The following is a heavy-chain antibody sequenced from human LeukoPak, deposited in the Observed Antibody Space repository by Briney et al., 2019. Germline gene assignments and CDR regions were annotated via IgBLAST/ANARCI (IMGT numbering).Heavy chain of an antibody. D-gene: IGHD3-9*01. J-gene: IGHJ4*02. V-gene: IGHV4-34*01. CDR3: GSRCYDILTGSNEY. CDR2: VNHSGST. CDR1: GGSFTGYY. Sequence: SETLSLTCAVYGGSFTGYYWSWVRQPPEKGLEWIGEVNHSGSTKYNPSLKSRVTISVDTSKNQFSLKLSSVTAADTAVYYCGSRCYDILTGSNEYWGQGTLVTVSS.